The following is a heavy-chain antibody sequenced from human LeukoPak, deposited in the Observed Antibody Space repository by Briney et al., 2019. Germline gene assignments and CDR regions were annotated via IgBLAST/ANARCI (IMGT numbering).Heavy chain of an antibody. D-gene: IGHD3-10*02. CDR1: GFTFRSYS. Sequence: GGSLRLSCAASGFTFRSYSMNWVRQAPGKGLEWVSYISSSGSTIYYADSVKGRFTISRDNAKNSLYLQMNSLRAEDTAVYYCAELGITMIGGVWGKGTTVTISS. J-gene: IGHJ6*04. CDR2: ISSSGSTI. V-gene: IGHV3-48*04. CDR3: AELGITMIGGV.